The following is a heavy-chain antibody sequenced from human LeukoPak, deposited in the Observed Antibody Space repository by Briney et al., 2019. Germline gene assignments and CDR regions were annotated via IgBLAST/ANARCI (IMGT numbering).Heavy chain of an antibody. J-gene: IGHJ4*02. CDR1: GGSFSGYY. CDR2: IYYSGST. Sequence: PSETLSLTCAVYGGSFSGYYWSWIRQPPGKGLEWIGSIYYSGSTYYNPSLKSRVTISVETSKNEFSLKLRSVTAGDTAVYYCARVTGYRIEDYFDYWGQGTLVTVSS. V-gene: IGHV4-34*01. CDR3: ARVTGYRIEDYFDY. D-gene: IGHD6-13*01.